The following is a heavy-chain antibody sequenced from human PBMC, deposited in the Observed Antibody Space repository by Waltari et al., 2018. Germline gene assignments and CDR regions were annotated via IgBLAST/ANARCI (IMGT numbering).Heavy chain of an antibody. CDR1: GYTFTSYD. V-gene: IGHV1-8*01. D-gene: IGHD3-22*01. J-gene: IGHJ4*02. CDR3: ARGTYYYDSSGPGENDY. Sequence: QVQLVQSGAEVKKPGASVKVSCKASGYTFTSYDLNWVRQAPGKGLEWMGWMNPNSGNTGYAQKFQGRVTMTRNTSISTAYMELSSLRSEDTAVYYCARGTYYYDSSGPGENDYWGQGTLVTVSS. CDR2: MNPNSGNT.